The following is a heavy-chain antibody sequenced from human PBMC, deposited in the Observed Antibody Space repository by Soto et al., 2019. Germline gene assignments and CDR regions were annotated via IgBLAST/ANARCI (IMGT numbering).Heavy chain of an antibody. CDR1: GGSVSSGAYY. CDR3: ARARLGAVYAFDI. CDR2: IYYRWTN. D-gene: IGHD1-20*01. V-gene: IGHV4-31*03. Sequence: QVQLQESDAGLVKASQTLSLTCTVSGGSVSSGAYYWAWIRQRLGKGLERIGYIYYRWTNYYSPSLKSGLSISLDTSNNQFSLRVSSVTAADTAMYYCARARLGAVYAFDIWGQGTMVTVSS. J-gene: IGHJ3*02.